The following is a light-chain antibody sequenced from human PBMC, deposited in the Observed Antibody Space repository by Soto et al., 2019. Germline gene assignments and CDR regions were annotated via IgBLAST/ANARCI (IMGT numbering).Light chain of an antibody. CDR1: QSVSSN. Sequence: EIVMTQSPATLSVSPGERATLSCRASQSVSSNLAWYQQKPGQAPRLLIYGASTWATGVPARFSGSGSGTEFTLTISSPQSEDFAVYYCQHYNNWPITFGQGTRLE. V-gene: IGKV3-15*01. J-gene: IGKJ5*01. CDR2: GAS. CDR3: QHYNNWPIT.